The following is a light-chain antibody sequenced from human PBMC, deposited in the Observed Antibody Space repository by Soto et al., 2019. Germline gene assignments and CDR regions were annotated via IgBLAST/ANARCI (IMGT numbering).Light chain of an antibody. CDR3: QSYDSSNQV. Sequence: NFLLTQPHSVSESPGKTVTISCTRSSGSIASNYVQWYQQRPGSAPTTVIYEDNQRPSGVPDRFSGSIDSSSNSASLTISGRKTADEADYYCQSYDSSNQVFGGGTQLTVL. CDR1: SGSIASNY. J-gene: IGLJ2*01. CDR2: EDN. V-gene: IGLV6-57*04.